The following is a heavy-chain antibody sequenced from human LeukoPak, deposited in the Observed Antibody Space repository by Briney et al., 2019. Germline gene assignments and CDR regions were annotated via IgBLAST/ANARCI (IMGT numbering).Heavy chain of an antibody. CDR1: GYTFTGYY. J-gene: IGHJ4*02. D-gene: IGHD3-22*01. CDR3: ARAGVRYYYDSSGYYLDFDF. V-gene: IGHV1-2*02. Sequence: ASVKVSCKTSGYTFTGYYMHWVRQAPGQGLEWMGWINPKSGGTNYPQKFQGRVTMTRDTSITTAYMELSSLRSDDTAVYYCARAGVRYYYDSSGYYLDFDFWGQGTLVTVSS. CDR2: INPKSGGT.